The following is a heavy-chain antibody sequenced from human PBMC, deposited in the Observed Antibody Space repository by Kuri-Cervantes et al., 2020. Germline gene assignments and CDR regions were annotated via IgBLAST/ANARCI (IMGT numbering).Heavy chain of an antibody. V-gene: IGHV1-2*02. CDR3: AREGVGDYDFWSGYYGDWFDP. CDR1: GYTFTGYY. D-gene: IGHD3-3*01. Sequence: ASVKGSCKACGYTFTGYYIHWVRQAAGQGLEWMGWINPNSGGTNYAQMFQGRVTMTRDTSISTAYMELSRLRSDDTAVYYCAREGVGDYDFWSGYYGDWFDPWGQGTLVTVSS. CDR2: INPNSGGT. J-gene: IGHJ5*02.